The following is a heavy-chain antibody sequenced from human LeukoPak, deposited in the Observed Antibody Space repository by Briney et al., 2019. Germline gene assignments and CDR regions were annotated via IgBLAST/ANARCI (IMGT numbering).Heavy chain of an antibody. CDR3: ARSYYDDGHGWFDS. J-gene: IGHJ5*01. D-gene: IGHD1-26*01. Sequence: GGSLRLSCAASGFTFSSYWMHWVRQAPGKGLVWVSRSNSDGSSTSYADSAKGRFTISRDNAKNTLYLQMNNLRAEDTAVYYCARSYYDDGHGWFDSWGQGSLVTVSS. V-gene: IGHV3-74*01. CDR1: GFTFSSYW. CDR2: SNSDGSST.